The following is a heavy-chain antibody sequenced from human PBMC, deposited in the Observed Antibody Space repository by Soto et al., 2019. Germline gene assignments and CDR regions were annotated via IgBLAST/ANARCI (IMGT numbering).Heavy chain of an antibody. CDR1: GGTFSSYT. CDR3: ARDSPDSAASIAAAG. V-gene: IGHV1-69*04. CDR2: IIPILGIA. Sequence: SVKVSCKASGGTFSSYTISWVRQAPGQGLEWMGRIIPILGIANYAQKFQGRVTITADKSTSTAYMELSSLRSEDTAVYYCARDSPDSAASIAAAGWGQGTLVTVSS. D-gene: IGHD6-13*01. J-gene: IGHJ4*02.